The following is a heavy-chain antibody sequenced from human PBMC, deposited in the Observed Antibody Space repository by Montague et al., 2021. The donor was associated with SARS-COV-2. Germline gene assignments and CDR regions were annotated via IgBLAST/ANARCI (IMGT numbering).Heavy chain of an antibody. CDR1: GGSFSGYY. D-gene: IGHD5-12*01. J-gene: IGHJ4*02. CDR3: ARETSGYEYYFDV. V-gene: IGHV4-34*01. Sequence: SETLSLTCIVSGGSFSGYYWSWIRQTPGMGLEWIGEINDSGSTLYKSSLQGRVSISIDTSNNQFSLKLTSVAAADTAMYFCARETSGYEYYFDVWGQGTLATVSS. CDR2: INDSGST.